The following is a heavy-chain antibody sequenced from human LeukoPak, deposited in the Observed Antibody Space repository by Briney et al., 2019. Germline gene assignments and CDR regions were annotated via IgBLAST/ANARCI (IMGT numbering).Heavy chain of an antibody. V-gene: IGHV3-53*01. J-gene: IGHJ4*02. CDR1: GFTVSSNY. Sequence: GGSLRLSCAASGFTVSSNYMSWVRQAPGKGLEWVSVIYSGGSTYYADSVKGRFTISRDNSKNTLYLQMNSLRAEDTAVYYCARNPEQQPILDYWGQGTLVTVSS. CDR3: ARNPEQQPILDY. CDR2: IYSGGST. D-gene: IGHD6-13*01.